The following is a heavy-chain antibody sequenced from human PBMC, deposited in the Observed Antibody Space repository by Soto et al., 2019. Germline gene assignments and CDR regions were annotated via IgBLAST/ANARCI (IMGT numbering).Heavy chain of an antibody. CDR3: ARAESRWDFWSGYYNPEVLNAFDI. J-gene: IGHJ3*02. Sequence: PSETLSLTCTVSGGSISSGGYYWSWIRQHPGKGLEWIGYIYYSGSTYYNPSLKSRVTISVDTSKNQFSLKLSSVTAVDTAVYYCARAESRWDFWSGYYNPEVLNAFDIWGQGTMVTVSS. V-gene: IGHV4-31*03. CDR1: GGSISSGGYY. D-gene: IGHD3-3*01. CDR2: IYYSGST.